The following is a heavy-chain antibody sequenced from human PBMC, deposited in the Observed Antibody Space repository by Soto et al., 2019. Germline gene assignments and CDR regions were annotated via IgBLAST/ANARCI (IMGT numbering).Heavy chain of an antibody. Sequence: TSETLSLTCTVSGGSISTYCWSWIRQPPGKGLEWIGYIYYSGSTNYNPSLKSRVTISVDTSKTQFSLKLSSVTAADTAVYYCARTLGSGSYHYGMAVWAQGPTLPVSS. D-gene: IGHD3-10*01. CDR1: GGSISTYC. CDR3: ARTLGSGSYHYGMAV. CDR2: IYYSGST. V-gene: IGHV4-59*01. J-gene: IGHJ6*02.